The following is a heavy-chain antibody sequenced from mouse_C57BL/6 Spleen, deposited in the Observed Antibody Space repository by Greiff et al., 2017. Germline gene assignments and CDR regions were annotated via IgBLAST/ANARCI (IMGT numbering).Heavy chain of an antibody. Sequence: VQLQQSGPGMVKPSQSLSLTCTVTGYSITSGYDWHWIRHFPGNKLEWMGYVSYSGSTNYNPSLKSRISITHDTSKNHFFLKLNSVTTEETATYYCARGDHYYGSSYAMDYWGQGTSVTVSS. CDR3: ARGDHYYGSSYAMDY. D-gene: IGHD1-1*01. CDR2: VSYSGST. J-gene: IGHJ4*01. V-gene: IGHV3-1*01. CDR1: GYSITSGYD.